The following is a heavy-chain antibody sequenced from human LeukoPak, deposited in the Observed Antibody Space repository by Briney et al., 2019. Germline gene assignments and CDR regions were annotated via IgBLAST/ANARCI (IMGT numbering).Heavy chain of an antibody. CDR3: GRDLSGWYGPDY. CDR2: INWNGGNT. D-gene: IGHD6-19*01. V-gene: IGHV3-20*04. CDR1: GFTFSSYW. Sequence: TGGSLRLSCAASGFTFSSYWMSWVRQAPGKGLEWVAGINWNGGNTGYSDSVKGRFTISRDNAKNSLYLQMDSLRAEDTALYYCGRDLSGWYGPDYWGQGTLVTVSS. J-gene: IGHJ4*02.